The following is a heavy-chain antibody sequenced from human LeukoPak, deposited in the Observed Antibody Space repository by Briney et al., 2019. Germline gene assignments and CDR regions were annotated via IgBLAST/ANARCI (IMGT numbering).Heavy chain of an antibody. J-gene: IGHJ5*02. Sequence: SETLSLTCTVSGGSISSYYWSWIRQPPGKGLEWIGYIYYSGSTNYNPSLKSRVTISVGTSKNQFSLKLSSVTAADTAVYYCARGLISATTYYDFWSGYHNWFDPWGQGTLVTVSS. V-gene: IGHV4-59*01. D-gene: IGHD3-3*01. CDR3: ARGLISATTYYDFWSGYHNWFDP. CDR2: IYYSGST. CDR1: GGSISSYY.